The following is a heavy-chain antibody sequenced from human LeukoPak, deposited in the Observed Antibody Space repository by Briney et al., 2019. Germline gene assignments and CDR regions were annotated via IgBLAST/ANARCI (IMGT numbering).Heavy chain of an antibody. Sequence: GASVKVSCKASGYTFTSYDINWVRQATGQGLEWMGWMNPNSGNTGYAQKFQGRVTMTRNTSISTAYMELSSLRSEDTAVYYCARGPAMVRGGIIYYFDYWGQGTLVTVSS. CDR2: MNPNSGNT. J-gene: IGHJ4*02. V-gene: IGHV1-8*01. CDR3: ARGPAMVRGGIIYYFDY. D-gene: IGHD3-10*01. CDR1: GYTFTSYD.